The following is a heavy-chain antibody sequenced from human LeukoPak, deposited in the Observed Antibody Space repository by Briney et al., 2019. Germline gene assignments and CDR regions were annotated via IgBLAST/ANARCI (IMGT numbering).Heavy chain of an antibody. D-gene: IGHD7-27*01. V-gene: IGHV3-74*01. CDR1: GFTFSTYW. J-gene: IGHJ3*02. Sequence: GGSLRLSCAPSGFTFSTYWMIWVRQAPGKGLKYVSHMNADGSTTNYADSVKGRFTISRDNAKNTLYLQMDSLRAEDTAVYYCARASPGVDAFDIWGQGTMVTVSS. CDR2: MNADGSTT. CDR3: ARASPGVDAFDI.